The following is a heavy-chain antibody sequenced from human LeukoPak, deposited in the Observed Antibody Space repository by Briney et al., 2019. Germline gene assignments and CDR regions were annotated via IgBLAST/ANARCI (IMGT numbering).Heavy chain of an antibody. J-gene: IGHJ4*02. Sequence: GGSLRLYCAASGFTFSTYDMHWVRQGTGKGLEWDSGIGKSGDTYYVGSVMGGFTISRENAKHSVYLQMKGMGGGSPGVYYCARGARGSGTASDYWCQGTLVIGSS. CDR2: IGKSGDT. D-gene: IGHD3-10*01. CDR1: GFTFSTYD. V-gene: IGHV3-13*01. CDR3: ARGARGSGTASDY.